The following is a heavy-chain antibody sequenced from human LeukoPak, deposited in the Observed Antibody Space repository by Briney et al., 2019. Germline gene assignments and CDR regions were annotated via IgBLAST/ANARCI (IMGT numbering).Heavy chain of an antibody. CDR3: ASVLDY. Sequence: GGSLRLSCTVSGFTVSSYYMNWVRQAPGKELEWVSVIYTGGGRYYADSVRGRFTISRDNSKNTVYLQMNNLKTEDTAVYYCASVLDYWGQGTLVTVSS. J-gene: IGHJ4*02. CDR2: IYTGGGR. V-gene: IGHV3-53*05. CDR1: GFTVSSYY.